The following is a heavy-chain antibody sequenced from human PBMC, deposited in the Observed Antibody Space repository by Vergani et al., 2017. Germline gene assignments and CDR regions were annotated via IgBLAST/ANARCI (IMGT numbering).Heavy chain of an antibody. CDR3: ATPKFRGGYYYYYYGMDV. J-gene: IGHJ6*02. D-gene: IGHD2-15*01. CDR1: GYTLTELS. CDR2: FDPEDGET. V-gene: IGHV1-24*01. Sequence: QVQLVQSGAEVKKPGASVKVSCKVSGYTLTELSMHWVRQAPGKGLEWMGGFDPEDGETIYAQKFQGRATMTEDTSTDTAYMELSSLRSEDTAVYYCATPKFRGGYYYYYYGMDVWGQGTTVTVSS.